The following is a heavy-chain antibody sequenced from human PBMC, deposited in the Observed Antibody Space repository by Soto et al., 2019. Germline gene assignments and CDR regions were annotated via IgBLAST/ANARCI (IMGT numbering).Heavy chain of an antibody. CDR2: INPNSGGT. D-gene: IGHD3-10*01. CDR3: ATTSENGSGSYYKRYYYGMDV. J-gene: IGHJ6*02. Sequence: ASVKVSCTASGYTFTGYYMHWVRQAPGQGLEWMGWINPNSGGTNYAQKFQGWVTMTRDTSISTAYMELSRLRSDDTAVYYCATTSENGSGSYYKRYYYGMDVWGQGTTVTVSS. V-gene: IGHV1-2*04. CDR1: GYTFTGYY.